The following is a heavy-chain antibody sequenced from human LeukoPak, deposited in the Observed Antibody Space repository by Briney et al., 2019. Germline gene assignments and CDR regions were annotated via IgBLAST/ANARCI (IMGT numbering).Heavy chain of an antibody. CDR2: IRGDGNDK. J-gene: IGHJ4*02. CDR3: ATSFSYAFDC. Sequence: GGSLRLSCAASGFTFSTSWMTWVRQAPGKGLQWVANIRGDGNDKQYAGSVQGRFSISRDNAKDSVYLQMNSLRAEDTAVYYCATSFSYAFDCRGQGILVTVCS. D-gene: IGHD2/OR15-2a*01. CDR1: GFTFSTSW. V-gene: IGHV3-7*01.